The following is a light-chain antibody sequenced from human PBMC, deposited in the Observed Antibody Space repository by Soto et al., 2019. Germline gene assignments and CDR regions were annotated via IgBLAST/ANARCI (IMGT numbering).Light chain of an antibody. V-gene: IGKV4-1*01. Sequence: DIVMTQSPDSLAVSLGERATINCKSSQSVLYSANNKNYLAWYQQRPGQPPKLLIYWASTRESGVPDRFSGCGSWTDFTLTITSLQAEDLAVYNCQQYESTPPSYGQGTKLEIK. J-gene: IGKJ2*01. CDR3: QQYESTPPS. CDR1: QSVLYSANNKNY. CDR2: WAS.